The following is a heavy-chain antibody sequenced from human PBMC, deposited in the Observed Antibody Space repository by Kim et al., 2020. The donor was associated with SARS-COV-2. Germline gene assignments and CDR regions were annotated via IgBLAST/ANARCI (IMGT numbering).Heavy chain of an antibody. V-gene: IGHV4-31*02. J-gene: IGHJ5*02. CDR3: ARADHKNWFDP. CDR2: T. Sequence: TYYNPSLKSRVTISVDTSKNQFSLKLSSVTAADTAVYYCARADHKNWFDPWGQGTLVTVSS.